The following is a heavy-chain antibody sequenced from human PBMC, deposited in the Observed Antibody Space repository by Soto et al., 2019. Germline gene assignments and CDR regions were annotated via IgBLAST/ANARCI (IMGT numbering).Heavy chain of an antibody. J-gene: IGHJ6*03. D-gene: IGHD2-2*01. Sequence: PGGSLRLSCAASGFTFSDYAMSWVRQAPGRGLEWVSVISGGGSTTYYAGSVKGRFTVSRDNSQNTLYLQMDSLRAEDTAVYYCAKRYCSSTTCKSSDYFFYMDVRGKGTTVTVSS. CDR2: ISGGGSTT. V-gene: IGHV3-23*01. CDR1: GFTFSDYA. CDR3: AKRYCSSTTCKSSDYFFYMDV.